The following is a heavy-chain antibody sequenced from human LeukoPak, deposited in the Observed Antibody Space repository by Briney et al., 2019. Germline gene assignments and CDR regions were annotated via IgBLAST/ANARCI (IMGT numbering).Heavy chain of an antibody. D-gene: IGHD3-22*01. CDR2: INPNSGGT. CDR3: ARGDYYDSSVYYYD. J-gene: IGHJ4*02. Sequence: ASVKVSCKASGYTFTGYYIHWVRQAPGQGLEWMGWINPNSGGTNSPQKFQGRVTMTRDTSISTAYMDLSSLRSDDTAVYYCARGDYYDSSVYYYDWGQGTLVTVSS. V-gene: IGHV1-2*02. CDR1: GYTFTGYY.